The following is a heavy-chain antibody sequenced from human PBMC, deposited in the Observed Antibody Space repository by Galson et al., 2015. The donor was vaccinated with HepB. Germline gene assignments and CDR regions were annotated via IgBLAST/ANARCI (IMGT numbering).Heavy chain of an antibody. V-gene: IGHV4-31*03. D-gene: IGHD2-2*01. Sequence: LSLTCTVSGGSISSGGYYWSWIRQHPGKGLEWIGYIYYSGSTYYNPSRKSRVTISVDTSKNQFSLKLSSVTAADTAVYYCARGGSTSFNYYYMDVWGKGTTVTVSS. CDR2: IYYSGST. CDR1: GGSISSGGYY. CDR3: ARGGSTSFNYYYMDV. J-gene: IGHJ6*03.